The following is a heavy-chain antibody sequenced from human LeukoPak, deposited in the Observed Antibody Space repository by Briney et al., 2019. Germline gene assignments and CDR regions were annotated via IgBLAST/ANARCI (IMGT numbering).Heavy chain of an antibody. Sequence: SETLSLTCTVSGGSISSSSYYWGWIRQPPGKGLEWIGSIYYSGSTNYNPSLKSRVTISVDTSKDQFSLKLSSVTAADTAVYYCARRAAAAGTEDYWGQGTLVTVSS. D-gene: IGHD6-13*01. CDR2: IYYSGST. CDR1: GGSISSSSYY. V-gene: IGHV4-39*07. J-gene: IGHJ4*02. CDR3: ARRAAAAGTEDY.